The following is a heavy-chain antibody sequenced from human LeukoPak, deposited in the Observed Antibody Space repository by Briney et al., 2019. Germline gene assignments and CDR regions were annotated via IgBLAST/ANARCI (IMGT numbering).Heavy chain of an antibody. Sequence: ASVKVSCKASGYTFTSYGISWVRQAPGQGLEWMGWISAYNGNTNYAQKLQGRVTMTRNTSISTAYMELSSLRSEDTAVYYCALNMVRGVIISSFDYWGQGTLVTVSS. J-gene: IGHJ4*02. CDR2: ISAYNGNT. CDR1: GYTFTSYG. D-gene: IGHD3-10*01. V-gene: IGHV1-18*01. CDR3: ALNMVRGVIISSFDY.